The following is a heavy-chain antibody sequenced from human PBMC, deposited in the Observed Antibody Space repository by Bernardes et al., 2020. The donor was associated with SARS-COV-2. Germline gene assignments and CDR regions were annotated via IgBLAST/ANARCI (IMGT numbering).Heavy chain of an antibody. V-gene: IGHV3-7*03. CDR3: ARVGEYSGYDLYFDY. J-gene: IGHJ4*02. CDR2: IKQDGSEK. Sequence: AGALFLSCAASGFTFSSYWMSWVRQAPGQGLEWVANIKQDGSEKYYVDSVKGRFTISRDNAKNSLYLQMNSLRAEDTAVYYCARVGEYSGYDLYFDYWGQGTLVTVSS. D-gene: IGHD5-12*01. CDR1: GFTFSSYW.